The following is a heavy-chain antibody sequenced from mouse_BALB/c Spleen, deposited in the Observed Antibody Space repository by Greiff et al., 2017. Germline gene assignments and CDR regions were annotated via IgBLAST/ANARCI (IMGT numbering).Heavy chain of an antibody. Sequence: EVQVVESGGGLVQPGGSRKLSCAASGFTFSSFGMHWVRQAPEKGLEWVAYISSGSSTIYYADTVKGRFTISRDNPKNTLFLQMTSLRSEDTAMYYCAREADGYSFDYWGQGTTLTVSS. CDR1: GFTFSSFG. D-gene: IGHD2-3*01. CDR3: AREADGYSFDY. CDR2: ISSGSSTI. V-gene: IGHV5-17*02. J-gene: IGHJ2*01.